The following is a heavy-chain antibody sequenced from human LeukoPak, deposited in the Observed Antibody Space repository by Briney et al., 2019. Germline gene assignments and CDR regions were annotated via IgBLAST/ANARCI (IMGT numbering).Heavy chain of an antibody. V-gene: IGHV1-8*01. CDR1: GYTFTSHD. J-gene: IGHJ3*02. D-gene: IGHD3-10*01. CDR3: ARDTRGAVAADDAFDI. Sequence: GASVKVSCTASGYTFTSHDIDWVQQATGQGLEWMGWMNPNNGHTGYAQRFQGRVTMTRDTSMGTAYMELSSLTSDDTAMYFCARDTRGAVAADDAFDIWAKGQWSPSLQ. CDR2: MNPNNGHT.